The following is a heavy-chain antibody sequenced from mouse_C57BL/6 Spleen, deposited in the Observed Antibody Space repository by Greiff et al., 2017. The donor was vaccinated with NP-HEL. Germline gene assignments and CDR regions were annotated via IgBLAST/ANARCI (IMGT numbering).Heavy chain of an antibody. V-gene: IGHV2-2*01. Sequence: LQQSGPGLVQPSQSLPITCTVSGFPLTSYGVHWVRQSPGKVLEWRGVIWSGGSTDYNAAFISRLSISKDNSKSQVFFKMNSLQTDDTAIYYCARWGSIMVDIDYWGQGTTLTVSS. J-gene: IGHJ2*01. CDR3: ARWGSIMVDIDY. D-gene: IGHD2-3*01. CDR1: GFPLTSYG. CDR2: IWSGGST.